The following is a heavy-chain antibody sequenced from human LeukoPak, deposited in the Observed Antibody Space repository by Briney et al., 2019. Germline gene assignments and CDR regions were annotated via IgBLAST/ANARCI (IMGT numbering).Heavy chain of an antibody. CDR1: GFTFSSYA. Sequence: PGGSLRLSCAASGFTFSSYAMTWVRQAPGKGLEWVSAISGSGGGTYYADSVKGRFPISRDNSNNTLYLQMNSLRAEDTAVYYCAKANMVRGVALKFDYWGQGTLVTVSS. V-gene: IGHV3-23*01. D-gene: IGHD3-10*01. J-gene: IGHJ4*02. CDR3: AKANMVRGVALKFDY. CDR2: ISGSGGGT.